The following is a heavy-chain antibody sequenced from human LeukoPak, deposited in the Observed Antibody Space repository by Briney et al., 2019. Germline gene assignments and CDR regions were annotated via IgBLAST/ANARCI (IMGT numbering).Heavy chain of an antibody. V-gene: IGHV3-21*01. CDR2: ISTSSTYI. CDR3: ARDPPFIIGTTFFDY. Sequence: GGSLILSCAASGFTFSSYSMNWVRQAPGKGLEWVSSISTSSTYIYYADSVKGRFIISRDNAKNSQYLQMNSLRAEDTAVYYCARDPPFIIGTTFFDYWGQGTLVTVSS. D-gene: IGHD1-20*01. J-gene: IGHJ4*02. CDR1: GFTFSSYS.